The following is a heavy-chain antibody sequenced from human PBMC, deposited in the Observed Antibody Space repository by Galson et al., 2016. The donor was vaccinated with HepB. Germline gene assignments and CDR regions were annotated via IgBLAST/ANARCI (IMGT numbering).Heavy chain of an antibody. CDR1: GFAFSNVF. J-gene: IGHJ4*02. CDR2: IKRTSDGGTT. CDR3: ATDEPFFAYYHPSGHYTDY. Sequence: SLRLSCAASGFAFSNVFMTWVRQAPGKGLEWVGRIKRTSDGGTTDYAAPARGRVSMSKDDSTNTLYLQMNRLRMEDTAVYYCATDEPFFAYYHPSGHYTDYWGQGTLVTVSS. D-gene: IGHD3-3*01. V-gene: IGHV3-15*01.